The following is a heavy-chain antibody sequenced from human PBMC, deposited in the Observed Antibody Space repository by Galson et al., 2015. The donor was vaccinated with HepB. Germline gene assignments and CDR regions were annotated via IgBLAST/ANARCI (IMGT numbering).Heavy chain of an antibody. CDR2: IYPGDSDT. D-gene: IGHD3-10*01. CDR3: ASRVYGSGTRSRPFDAVDI. J-gene: IGHJ3*02. CDR1: GYSFTSYW. V-gene: IGHV5-51*01. Sequence: QSGAEVKKPGESLKISCKGSGYSFTSYWIGWVRQMPGKGLEWMGIIYPGDSDTRYSPSFQGQVTISADKSISTAYLQWSSLKASDTAMYYCASRVYGSGTRSRPFDAVDIWGQGTMVTVSS.